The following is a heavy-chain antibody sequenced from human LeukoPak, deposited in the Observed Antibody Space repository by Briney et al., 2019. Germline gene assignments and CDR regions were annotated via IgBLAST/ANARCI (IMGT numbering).Heavy chain of an antibody. CDR1: GFTFSSYD. Sequence: GGSLRLSCAASGFTFSSYDVHWVRHATGKGLEWVSAIGTAGDTYYPGSVKGRFTISRENAKNSLYLQMNSLRAGDTAVYYCARYVRHSNYFDYWGQGTLVTVSS. CDR3: ARYVRHSNYFDY. D-gene: IGHD3-16*01. J-gene: IGHJ4*02. CDR2: IGTAGDT. V-gene: IGHV3-13*01.